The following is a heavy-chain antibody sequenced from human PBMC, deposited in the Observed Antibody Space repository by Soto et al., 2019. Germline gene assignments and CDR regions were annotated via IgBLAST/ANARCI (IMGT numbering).Heavy chain of an antibody. CDR2: ISYDGSNK. V-gene: IGHV3-30-3*01. D-gene: IGHD3-10*01. CDR1: GFTFSSYA. Sequence: GGSLRLPCAASGFTFSSYAMHWVRQAPGKGLEWVAVISYDGSNKYYADSVKGRFTISRDNSKNTLYLQMNSLRAEDTAVYYCARESFDYYGSGSYYNAFDIWGQGTMVTVSS. CDR3: ARESFDYYGSGSYYNAFDI. J-gene: IGHJ3*02.